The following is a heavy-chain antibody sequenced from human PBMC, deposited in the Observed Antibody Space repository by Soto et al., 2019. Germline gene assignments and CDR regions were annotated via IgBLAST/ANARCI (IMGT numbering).Heavy chain of an antibody. Sequence: QVQLVQSGAEVKKPGSSVKVSCKASGGTFSSYVISWVRQAPGQGLEWMGGIIPIFGRANYAQKFQGRVTINADESTSTAYIELSSLRSEDTAVYYCASGEELWSPGYWGQGPLVTVSS. CDR3: ASGEELWSPGY. CDR1: GGTFSSYV. V-gene: IGHV1-69*12. J-gene: IGHJ4*02. CDR2: IIPIFGRA. D-gene: IGHD1-26*01.